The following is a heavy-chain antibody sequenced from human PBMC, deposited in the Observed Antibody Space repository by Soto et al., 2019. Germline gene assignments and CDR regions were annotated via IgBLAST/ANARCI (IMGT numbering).Heavy chain of an antibody. CDR2: ISPKSGGA. D-gene: IGHD6-19*01. CDR3: ASAAVTGTAALDF. CDR1: GYNFNTFD. Sequence: ASVKVSCKASGYNFNTFDIYWVRQATGHGLEYMGWISPKSGGAAYAQKFRGRVTMTRDTSVSIAYLHLSSLKSDDTAVYFCASAAVTGTAALDFWGQGTQVTASS. J-gene: IGHJ4*02. V-gene: IGHV1-2*02.